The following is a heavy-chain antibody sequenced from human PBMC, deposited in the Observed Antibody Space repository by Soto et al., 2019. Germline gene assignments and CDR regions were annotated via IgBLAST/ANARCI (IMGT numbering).Heavy chain of an antibody. CDR2: INPILSMS. D-gene: IGHD3-10*01. J-gene: IGHJ4*02. Sequence: QVQLVQSGVEVKKPGSSVKVSCKASGDTFSFYTINWVRQAPGLGLEWMGRINPILSMSNYAQKFQGRVTIIADKSTSTAYMELSSLRSEDTAMYYCATSYGSGSRAFDYWGQGALVTVSS. CDR1: GDTFSFYT. CDR3: ATSYGSGSRAFDY. V-gene: IGHV1-69*02.